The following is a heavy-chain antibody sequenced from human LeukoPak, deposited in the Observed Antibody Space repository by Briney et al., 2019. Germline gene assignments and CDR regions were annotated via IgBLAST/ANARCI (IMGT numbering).Heavy chain of an antibody. D-gene: IGHD3-10*01. CDR1: GDSFSYFY. CDR2: ISGSGFST. J-gene: IGHJ4*02. CDR3: AKRSGDTSFDY. V-gene: IGHV3-23*01. Sequence: PSETLSLTCTVSGDSFSYFYWSWVRQAPGKGLEWVSAISGSGFSTYYADSVKGRFTISRDNSKNTLYLQMNSLRAEDTAVYYCAKRSGDTSFDYWGQGTLVTVSS.